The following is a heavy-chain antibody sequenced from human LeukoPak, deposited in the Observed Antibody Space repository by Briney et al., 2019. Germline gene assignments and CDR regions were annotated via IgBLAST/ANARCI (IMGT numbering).Heavy chain of an antibody. J-gene: IGHJ4*01. Sequence: GGSLRLSCAASGFTFSSYAMSWVRQAPGKGLEWVSAISGSGGSTYYADSVKGRFTTSRDNSKNTLYLQMNSLRAEDTAVYYCAKNQDYYDSNGYYYLWGPGTLVTVSS. CDR3: AKNQDYYDSNGYYYL. CDR1: GFTFSSYA. CDR2: ISGSGGST. V-gene: IGHV3-23*01. D-gene: IGHD3-22*01.